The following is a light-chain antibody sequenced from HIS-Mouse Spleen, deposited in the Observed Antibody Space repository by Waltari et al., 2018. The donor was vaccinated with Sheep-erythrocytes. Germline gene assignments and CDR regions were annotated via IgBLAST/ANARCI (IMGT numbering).Light chain of an antibody. CDR3: CSYAGSYTLV. Sequence: QSALTQPRSVSGSPGQSVTISCTGTSSDVGGYNYVSWYQQHPGKAPKLMIYDVSKRPSGVTDRFSGSKSGNTASLTLSGLQAEDEADYYCCSYAGSYTLVFGGGTKL. J-gene: IGLJ2*01. CDR1: SSDVGGYNY. CDR2: DVS. V-gene: IGLV2-11*01.